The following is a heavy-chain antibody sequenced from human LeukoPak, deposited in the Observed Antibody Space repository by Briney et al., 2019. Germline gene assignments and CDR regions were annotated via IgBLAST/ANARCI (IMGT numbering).Heavy chain of an antibody. CDR1: GGSFSGYY. CDR2: INHGVGT. V-gene: IGHV4-34*01. CDR3: ARGTQFYYYYSYMDV. J-gene: IGHJ6*03. Sequence: PSETLSLTCAVYGGSFSGYYWTWIRQSPGKGLEWIGEINHGVGTKYNPSLKSRVTIAEDTSKNQFSLKLTSVTAADTAVYYCARGTQFYYYYSYMDVWGKGTTVTVSS.